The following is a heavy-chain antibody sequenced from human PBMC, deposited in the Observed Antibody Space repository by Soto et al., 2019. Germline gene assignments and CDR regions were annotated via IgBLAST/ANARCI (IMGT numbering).Heavy chain of an antibody. J-gene: IGHJ3*02. V-gene: IGHV1-2*04. CDR1: GYTFTGYY. D-gene: IGHD6-13*01. Sequence: QVQLVQSGAEVKKPGASVKVSCKASGYTFTGYYMHWVRQAPGQGLEWMGWINPNSGGTNYAQKFQGWVTMTRDTSISTAYMELSRLRSDDTAVXYCARXSSSWYGAFDIWGQGTMVTVSS. CDR2: INPNSGGT. CDR3: ARXSSSWYGAFDI.